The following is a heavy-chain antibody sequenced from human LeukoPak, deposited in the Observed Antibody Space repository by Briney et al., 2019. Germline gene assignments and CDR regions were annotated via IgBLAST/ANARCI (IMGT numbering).Heavy chain of an antibody. CDR1: GFTFSSYE. Sequence: GGSLRLSCAASGFTFSSYEMNWVRQAPGKGLEWVSYISSSGSTIYYADSVKGRFTISRDNAKNSLYLQMNSQRAEDTAVYYCARIPLGQRWLQGGDYWGQGTLVTVSS. J-gene: IGHJ4*02. V-gene: IGHV3-48*03. CDR2: ISSSGSTI. CDR3: ARIPLGQRWLQGGDY. D-gene: IGHD5-24*01.